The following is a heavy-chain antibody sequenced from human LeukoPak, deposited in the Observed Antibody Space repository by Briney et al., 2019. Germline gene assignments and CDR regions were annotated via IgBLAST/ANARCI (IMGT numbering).Heavy chain of an antibody. CDR2: IYYSGST. J-gene: IGHJ6*03. V-gene: IGHV4-30-4*08. CDR1: GGSISSGDYY. CDR3: AGGRKDIVVVPAASPLLYYYYYYMDV. Sequence: TSETRSLTCTVSGGSISSGDYYWSWIRQPPGKGLEWIGYIYYSGSTYYNPSPKSRVTISVDTSKNQFSLKLSSVTAADTAVYYCAGGRKDIVVVPAASPLLYYYYYYMDVWGKGTTVTVSS. D-gene: IGHD2-2*01.